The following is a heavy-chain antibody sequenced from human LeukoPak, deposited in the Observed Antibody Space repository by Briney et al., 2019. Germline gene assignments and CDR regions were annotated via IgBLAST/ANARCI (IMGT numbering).Heavy chain of an antibody. J-gene: IGHJ4*02. CDR2: IYYSGSA. CDR1: GGSISSSSYY. V-gene: IGHV4-39*07. CDR3: ASPMAWAHNRRDSDY. D-gene: IGHD5-24*01. Sequence: SGTLSLTCTVSGGSISSSSYYWGWIRQPPGKGLEWIGSIYYSGSAYYNPSLKSRVSISVDTSKNQFSLKLRSVTAADTAVYYCASPMAWAHNRRDSDYWGLGTLVTVSS.